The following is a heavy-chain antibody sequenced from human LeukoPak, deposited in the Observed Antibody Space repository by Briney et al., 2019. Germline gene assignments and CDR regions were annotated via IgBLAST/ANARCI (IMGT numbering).Heavy chain of an antibody. CDR2: INPKSGGT. J-gene: IGHJ4*02. CDR1: GYTFSGYY. Sequence: GASVKVSCKASGYTFSGYYMHWVRQAPGQGLEWMGWINPKSGGTNEAQKFHDRVTMTRDTSIRTAYMEVSRLRSDDTAVYYCATFTLRRGNDCWGRGTLVTVSS. V-gene: IGHV1-2*02. CDR3: ATFTLRRGNDC. D-gene: IGHD3-10*01.